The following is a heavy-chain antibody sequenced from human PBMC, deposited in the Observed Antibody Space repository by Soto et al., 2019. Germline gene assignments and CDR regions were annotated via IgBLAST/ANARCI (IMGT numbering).Heavy chain of an antibody. CDR2: IYSGGST. D-gene: IGHD3-22*01. V-gene: IGHV3-53*01. CDR3: ARDLGKNYYDSSGFDS. J-gene: IGHJ4*02. Sequence: GGSLRLSCAVSGFTGSSIYMSCVRKAQGKGLEWVSVIYSGGSTYYADSVKGRFTISRDNSKNTLYLQMNSLRAEDTAVYYCARDLGKNYYDSSGFDSWGQGTLVTVSS. CDR1: GFTGSSIY.